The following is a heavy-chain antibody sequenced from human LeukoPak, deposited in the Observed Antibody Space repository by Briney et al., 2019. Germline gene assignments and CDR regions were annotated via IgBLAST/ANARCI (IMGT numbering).Heavy chain of an antibody. CDR3: ARRAGYSSSWRYYYYYYYMDV. CDR1: GASISSYY. CDR2: IYYGGST. D-gene: IGHD6-13*01. Sequence: SETLSLTCTVSGASISSYYWGWFRKPPGKGLEGMGRIYYGGSTYYNPPLKSRVTISVDTSKNQFSLKLSSVTAADTAVYYCARRAGYSSSWRYYYYYYYMDVWGKGTTVTISS. V-gene: IGHV4-39*01. J-gene: IGHJ6*03.